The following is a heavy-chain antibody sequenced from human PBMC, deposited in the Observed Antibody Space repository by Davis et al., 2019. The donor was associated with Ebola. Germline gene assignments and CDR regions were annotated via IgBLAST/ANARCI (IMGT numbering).Heavy chain of an antibody. CDR1: GFTFSTYR. Sequence: PGGSLRLSCAASGFTFSTYRMNWVRQAPGRGLEWVSSISESGSSVYYADSAKGRFTISRDNAKNSLYLQMDSLRAEDTAVYYCAKDQSGSYHVFDLWGPGALATVAS. D-gene: IGHD1-26*01. CDR2: ISESGSSV. J-gene: IGHJ4*02. CDR3: AKDQSGSYHVFDL. V-gene: IGHV3-21*01.